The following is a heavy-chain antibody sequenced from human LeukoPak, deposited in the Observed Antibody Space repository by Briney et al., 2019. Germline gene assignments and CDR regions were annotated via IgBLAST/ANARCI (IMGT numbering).Heavy chain of an antibody. V-gene: IGHV3-9*01. Sequence: GGSLRLSCAASGFTFDDYAMHWVRQAPGKGLEWVSGISWNSGSIGYADSVKGRFTISRDNAKNSLYLQMNSLRAEDTAVYYCARTTVTMRGDPGYYRYWGQGTLVTVSS. CDR3: ARTTVTMRGDPGYYRY. D-gene: IGHD4-17*01. CDR1: GFTFDDYA. J-gene: IGHJ4*02. CDR2: ISWNSGSI.